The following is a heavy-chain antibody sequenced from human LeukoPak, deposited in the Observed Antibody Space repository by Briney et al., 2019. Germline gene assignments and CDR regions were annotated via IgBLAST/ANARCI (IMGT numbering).Heavy chain of an antibody. CDR2: ISAYNGNT. J-gene: IGHJ3*02. D-gene: IGHD2-15*01. V-gene: IGHV1-18*01. Sequence: ASVKVSCKASGYTFTSYGISWVRQAPGQGLEWMGWISAYNGNTNYAQKLQGRVTMTTDTSTSTAYMELRSLRSDDTAVYYCARDFGGLGFDAFDIWGQGTMVTVSS. CDR1: GYTFTSYG. CDR3: ARDFGGLGFDAFDI.